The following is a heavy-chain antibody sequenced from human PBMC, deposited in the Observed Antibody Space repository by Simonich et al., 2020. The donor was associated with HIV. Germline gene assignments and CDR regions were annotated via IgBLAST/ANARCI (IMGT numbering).Heavy chain of an antibody. CDR1: VGTFSSFA. V-gene: IGHV1-69*13. CDR3: ARKGGGRGVYYFDY. CDR2: ITPIFGTA. D-gene: IGHD3-10*01. J-gene: IGHJ4*02. Sequence: QVQLVQSGAEVKKPGSSVKVSCKASVGTFSSFAISWVRQAPGLGLEGGEGITPIFGTANYAQMFQGRVTITADESTSTAYMELSSLRSEDTGIYYCARKGGGRGVYYFDYWGQGTLVTVSS.